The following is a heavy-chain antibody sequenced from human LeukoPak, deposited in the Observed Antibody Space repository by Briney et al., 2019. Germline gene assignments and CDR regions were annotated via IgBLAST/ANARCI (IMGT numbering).Heavy chain of an antibody. V-gene: IGHV3-74*01. Sequence: GGSLRLSCAASGFAFSAYWMHWVRQAPGKGLEWVSRINEDATTITYADSVKGRFIISRDDSKKSLYLRMNNLRAEDTAAYYCVRDLILVWTPGDDFDFWGQGTLVIVSS. CDR3: VRDLILVWTPGDDFDF. J-gene: IGHJ4*02. D-gene: IGHD3-16*01. CDR2: INEDATTI. CDR1: GFAFSAYW.